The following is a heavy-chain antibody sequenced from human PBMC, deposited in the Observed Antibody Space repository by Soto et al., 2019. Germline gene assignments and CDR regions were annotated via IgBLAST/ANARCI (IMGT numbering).Heavy chain of an antibody. CDR1: GFTFSSYA. CDR3: AKRYCSGGSCYRSPFFLDY. Sequence: GGSLRLSCAASGFTFSSYAMSWVRQAPGKGLEWVSAISGSGGSTYYADSVKGRFTISRDNSKNTLYLQMNSLRAEDTAVYYCAKRYCSGGSCYRSPFFLDYWGQGTLVTVSS. V-gene: IGHV3-23*01. D-gene: IGHD2-15*01. J-gene: IGHJ4*02. CDR2: ISGSGGST.